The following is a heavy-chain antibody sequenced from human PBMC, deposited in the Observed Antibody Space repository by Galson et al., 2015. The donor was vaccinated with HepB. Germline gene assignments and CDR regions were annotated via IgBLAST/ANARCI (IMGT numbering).Heavy chain of an antibody. J-gene: IGHJ4*02. CDR1: GYTFTSNG. CDR3: ARGRYSSGWYYFDY. V-gene: IGHV7-4-1*02. CDR2: INSNTGNP. Sequence: SVKVSCKASGYTFTSNGMNWVQQAPGQGLEWMGWINSNTGNPTYAQGFTGRFVFSLDTSVSTAYLQISSLKAEDTAVYYCARGRYSSGWYYFDYWGQGTLVTVSS. D-gene: IGHD6-19*01.